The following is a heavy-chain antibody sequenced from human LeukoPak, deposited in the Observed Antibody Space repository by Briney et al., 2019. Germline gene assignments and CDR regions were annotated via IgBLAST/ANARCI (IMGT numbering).Heavy chain of an antibody. Sequence: SETLSLACTVTGGSISGYYWSWIRQPPGKGLEWIGYIYYSVSTNYNPSLKSRLTISIDTSESQFSLKLSSVTAADTAVYYCAREYSSSSGRRAFDIWGRGTMVTVSS. CDR2: IYYSVST. D-gene: IGHD6-6*01. CDR1: GGSISGYY. V-gene: IGHV4-59*08. J-gene: IGHJ3*02. CDR3: AREYSSSSGRRAFDI.